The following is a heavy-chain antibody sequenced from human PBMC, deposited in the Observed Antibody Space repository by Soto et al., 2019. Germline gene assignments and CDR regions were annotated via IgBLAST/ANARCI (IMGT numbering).Heavy chain of an antibody. Sequence: PSETLSLTCTVSNGSVSSGTYSWSWVRQPPGKGLEWIRYIYYSGATYYTPSLKSRLTMSMDRANDHFSLNLTSVTAADTAVYFCARGHYYYGMDVWGQGITVTVSS. CDR3: ARGHYYYGMDV. CDR2: IYYSGAT. J-gene: IGHJ6*02. CDR1: NGSVSSGTYS. V-gene: IGHV4-30-2*01.